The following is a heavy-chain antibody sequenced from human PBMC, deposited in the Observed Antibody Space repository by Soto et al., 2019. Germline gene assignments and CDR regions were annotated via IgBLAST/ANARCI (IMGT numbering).Heavy chain of an antibody. D-gene: IGHD6-13*01. V-gene: IGHV3-23*01. CDR1: GFTFSSSA. CDR3: AMGLAAAGPLDY. Sequence: LRLSCAASGFTFSSSAMSWVRQAPGRGLEWFSTISGSGGTPYYADSVKGRFTISRDNSKNTLYLVLNSLRAEDTAVYYCAMGLAAAGPLDYWGQGTLVTVSS. CDR2: ISGSGGTP. J-gene: IGHJ4*02.